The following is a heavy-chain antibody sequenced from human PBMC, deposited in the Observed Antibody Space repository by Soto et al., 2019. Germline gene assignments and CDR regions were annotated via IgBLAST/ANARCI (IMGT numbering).Heavy chain of an antibody. J-gene: IGHJ4*02. CDR2: IRSKANSYAT. Sequence: PGGSLRLSCAASGFTFSSSAMHWVRQASGKGLEWVGRIRSKANSYATAYAASVKGRFTISRDDSKNTAYLQMNSLKTEDTAVYYCTRRLAGTRDFDYWGQGTLVTVSS. V-gene: IGHV3-73*01. CDR3: TRRLAGTRDFDY. CDR1: GFTFSSSA. D-gene: IGHD6-13*01.